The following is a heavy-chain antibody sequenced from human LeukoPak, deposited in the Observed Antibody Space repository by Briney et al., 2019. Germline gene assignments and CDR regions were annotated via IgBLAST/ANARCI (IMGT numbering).Heavy chain of an antibody. Sequence: PGGPLRLSCAASGFTFSSYSMNWVRQAPGKGLEWVSSISSSSSYIYYADSVKGRFTISRDNAKNSLYLQMNSLRAEDTAVYYCAREASKSGWYLRYFDYWGQGTLVTVSS. CDR3: AREASKSGWYLRYFDY. CDR1: GFTFSSYS. J-gene: IGHJ4*02. CDR2: ISSSSSYI. D-gene: IGHD6-19*01. V-gene: IGHV3-21*01.